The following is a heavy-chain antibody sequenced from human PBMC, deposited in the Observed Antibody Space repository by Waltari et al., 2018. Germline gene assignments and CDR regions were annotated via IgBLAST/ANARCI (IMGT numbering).Heavy chain of an antibody. Sequence: QVQLQESGPGLVKPSETLSLTCTVSGGSVSSGSYYWTWIRQPPGQGLEWIGYIYSSGSTNYNPSLKSRVTISVDTSKNQFSLKLSSVTAADTAVYYCARMGKYYDFWSGYYTEGYFDYWGQGTLVTVSS. CDR3: ARMGKYYDFWSGYYTEGYFDY. CDR2: IYSSGST. CDR1: GGSVSSGSYY. J-gene: IGHJ4*02. V-gene: IGHV4-61*01. D-gene: IGHD3-3*01.